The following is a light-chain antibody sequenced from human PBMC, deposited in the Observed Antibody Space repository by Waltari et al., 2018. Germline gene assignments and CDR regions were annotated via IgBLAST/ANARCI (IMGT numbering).Light chain of an antibody. CDR1: QRVSTIS. Sequence: EIVLTQSPGTLSLSPWERATLSCRASQRVSTISLTWYQQKPGQAPRLLIYGTSSRATGIPDRFSGSGSGTDFTLTISRLQPEDFAIYYCQQYDGIVVTFGGGTKVEI. CDR3: QQYDGIVVT. CDR2: GTS. J-gene: IGKJ4*01. V-gene: IGKV3-20*01.